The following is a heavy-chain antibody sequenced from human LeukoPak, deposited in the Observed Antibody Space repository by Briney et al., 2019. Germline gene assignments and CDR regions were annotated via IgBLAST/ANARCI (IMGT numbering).Heavy chain of an antibody. D-gene: IGHD1-14*01. V-gene: IGHV1-46*01. Sequence: ASLKVSCKASGYTFTGYYMHWVRQAPGQGLEWMGIINPSVGSTSYAQKFQGRLTMTRDTSTSTVYMELSSLRSEDTAVYYCARAGRGGGFDYWGQGTLVIVSS. CDR2: INPSVGST. CDR1: GYTFTGYY. J-gene: IGHJ4*02. CDR3: ARAGRGGGFDY.